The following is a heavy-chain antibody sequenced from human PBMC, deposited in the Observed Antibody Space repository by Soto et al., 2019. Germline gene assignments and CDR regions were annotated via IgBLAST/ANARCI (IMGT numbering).Heavy chain of an antibody. V-gene: IGHV4-61*08. CDR3: ARKVAAAGHNWFDP. D-gene: IGHD6-13*01. Sequence: SETLSLTCAVSGGSIGSGGYSWSWIRQPPGKGLEWIGYIYYSGSTNYNPSLKSRVTISVDTSKNQFSLKLSSVTAADTAVYYCARKVAAAGHNWFDPWGQGILVTVSS. CDR2: IYYSGST. J-gene: IGHJ5*02. CDR1: GGSIGSGGYS.